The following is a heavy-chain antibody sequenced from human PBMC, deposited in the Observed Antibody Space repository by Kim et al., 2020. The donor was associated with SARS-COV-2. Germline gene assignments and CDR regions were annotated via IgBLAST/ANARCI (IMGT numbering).Heavy chain of an antibody. V-gene: IGHV3-23*01. CDR1: GFTFSSYA. J-gene: IGHJ3*02. CDR3: AKAQYYDILQRGAFDI. Sequence: GGSLRLSCAASGFTFSSYAMSWVRQAPGKGLEWVSAISGSGGSTYYADSVKGRFTISRDNSKNTLYLQMNSLRAEDTAVYYCAKAQYYDILQRGAFDIWGQGTMVTVSS. D-gene: IGHD3-9*01. CDR2: ISGSGGST.